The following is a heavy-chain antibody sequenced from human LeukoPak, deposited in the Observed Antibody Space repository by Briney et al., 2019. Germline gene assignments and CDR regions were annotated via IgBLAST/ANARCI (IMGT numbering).Heavy chain of an antibody. CDR3: ARELGATRDYYYYYMDV. Sequence: GGSLRLSCAASGVTVNSNYMSWVRQAPGKGLEWVSYISSSSSTIYYADSVKGRFTISRDNAKNSLYLQMNSLRAEDTAVYYCARELGATRDYYYYYMDVWGKGTTVTVSS. CDR1: GVTVNSNY. J-gene: IGHJ6*03. CDR2: ISSSSSTI. D-gene: IGHD4-17*01. V-gene: IGHV3-48*01.